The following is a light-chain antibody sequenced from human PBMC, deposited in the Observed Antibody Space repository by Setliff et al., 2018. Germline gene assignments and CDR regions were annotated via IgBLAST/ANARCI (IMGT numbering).Light chain of an antibody. CDR3: CAFAGTYYV. J-gene: IGLJ1*01. V-gene: IGLV2-11*01. CDR2: DVS. Sequence: QSVLTQPRSVSGSPGQSVTISCTGTNSDVGGYNYVSWYQHHPGKVPKLMIYDVSKRPSGVPDRFSGSKSGNTASLTISGLQAEDEADYYCCAFAGTYYVFATGTKV. CDR1: NSDVGGYNY.